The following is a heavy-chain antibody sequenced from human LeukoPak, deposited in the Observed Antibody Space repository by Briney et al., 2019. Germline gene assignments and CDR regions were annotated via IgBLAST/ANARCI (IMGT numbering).Heavy chain of an antibody. V-gene: IGHV4-39*01. CDR1: GGSISNNNYY. J-gene: IGHJ4*02. Sequence: PSETLSLTCTVFGGSISNNNYYWAWIRQPSGKGLECIGSIYYSGSPYYNPSLKSRVTISVDTSKNQFSLRLSSVTAADTAVYYCATWRTAKTGFDYWGQGTLVTVSS. CDR2: IYYSGSP. D-gene: IGHD1-1*01. CDR3: ATWRTAKTGFDY.